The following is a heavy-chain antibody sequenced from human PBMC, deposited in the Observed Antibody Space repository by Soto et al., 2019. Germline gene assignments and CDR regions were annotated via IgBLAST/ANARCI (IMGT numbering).Heavy chain of an antibody. CDR3: ARDPSYQLPYYFEY. CDR1: GFSFSSYG. D-gene: IGHD2-2*01. Sequence: GGSLSLSCAVSGFSFSSYGFHWVRQAPGKGLEWVAVIWYDGSKKYYAESVKGRFTISRDNSKNTLYLQMNFLRAEDTAVYYCARDPSYQLPYYFEYWGQGTLVTVSS. V-gene: IGHV3-33*01. J-gene: IGHJ4*02. CDR2: IWYDGSKK.